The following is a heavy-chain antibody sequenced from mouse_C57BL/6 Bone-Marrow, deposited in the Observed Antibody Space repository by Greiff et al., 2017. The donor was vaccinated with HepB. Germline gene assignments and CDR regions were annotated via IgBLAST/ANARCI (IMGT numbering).Heavy chain of an antibody. D-gene: IGHD2-4*01. Sequence: EVKLMESGPELVKPGASVKISCKASGYSFTGYYMNWVKQSPEKSLEWIGEINPSTGGTTYNQKFKAKATLTVDKSSSTAYMQLKSLTSEDSAVYYCAMDYLDYWGQGTTLTVSS. J-gene: IGHJ2*01. CDR1: GYSFTGYY. CDR2: INPSTGGT. CDR3: AMDYLDY. V-gene: IGHV1-42*01.